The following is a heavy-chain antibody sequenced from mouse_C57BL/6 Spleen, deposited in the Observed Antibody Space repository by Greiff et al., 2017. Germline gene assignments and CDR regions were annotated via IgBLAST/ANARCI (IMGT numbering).Heavy chain of an antibody. V-gene: IGHV1-39*01. CDR1: GYSFTDYN. Sequence: EVQLQQSGPELVKPGASVKISCKASGYSFTDYNMNWVKQSNGKSLEWIGVINPNYGTTSYNQKFKGKATLTVDKSSSTAYLQLTSLTSEDSAVYYCARSGYSNRYYAMDYWGQGTSVTVSS. D-gene: IGHD2-5*01. CDR2: INPNYGTT. CDR3: ARSGYSNRYYAMDY. J-gene: IGHJ4*01.